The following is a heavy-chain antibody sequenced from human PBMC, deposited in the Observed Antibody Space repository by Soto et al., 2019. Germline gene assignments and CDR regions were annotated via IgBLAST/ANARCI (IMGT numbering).Heavy chain of an antibody. J-gene: IGHJ4*02. Sequence: GGSLRLSCAASGFTFSSYGMHWVRQAPGKGLEWVALISYDGNNKYYTDSVKGRFTISRDNSKNTVYLQMNSLRAEDTAVYHCAKDLGRITLRGGIVNYFDHWGQGTLVTVSS. CDR2: ISYDGNNK. D-gene: IGHD3-22*01. CDR1: GFTFSSYG. CDR3: AKDLGRITLRGGIVNYFDH. V-gene: IGHV3-30*18.